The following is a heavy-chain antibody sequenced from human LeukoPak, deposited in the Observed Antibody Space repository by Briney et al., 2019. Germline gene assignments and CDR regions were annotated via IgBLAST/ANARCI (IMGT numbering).Heavy chain of an antibody. CDR2: ISGSGGST. Sequence: GGSLRLSCAASGFTFSSYAMSWVRQAPGKGLEWVSAISGSGGSTYYADSVKGRFTISRDNSKNTLYLQMNSLRAEDTAVYYCAKTGRTSGWYDYFDYWDQGTLVTVSS. V-gene: IGHV3-23*01. CDR1: GFTFSSYA. CDR3: AKTGRTSGWYDYFDY. J-gene: IGHJ4*02. D-gene: IGHD6-19*01.